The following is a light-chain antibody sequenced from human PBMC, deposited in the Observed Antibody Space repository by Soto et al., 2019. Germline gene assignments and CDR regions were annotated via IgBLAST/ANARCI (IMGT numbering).Light chain of an antibody. CDR3: SCPSTTSTPIV. CDR2: EVN. J-gene: IGLJ1*01. V-gene: IGLV2-14*01. CDR1: SSDIGLYNY. Sequence: QSALSQPASMSGSPGQSITIPCTGASSDIGLYNYVSWYQHHPGKAPKLLISEVNIRPSGLSDRFSASKAGNTASLTISGLQSEDEAYYYCSCPSTTSTPIVFGTGTKVTVL.